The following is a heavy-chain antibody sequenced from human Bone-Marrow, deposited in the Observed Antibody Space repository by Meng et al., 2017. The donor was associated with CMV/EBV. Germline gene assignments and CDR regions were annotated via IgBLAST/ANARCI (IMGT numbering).Heavy chain of an antibody. CDR3: ARDRLVGATSWWYFDY. D-gene: IGHD1-26*01. Sequence: GESLKISCAASGFTFSSYSMNWVRRAPGKGLEWVSYISSSSTIYYADSVKGRFTISRDNAKKSLYLQMNSLRAEDTAVYYCARDRLVGATSWWYFDYWGQGTLVTVSS. CDR2: ISSSSTI. V-gene: IGHV3-48*04. J-gene: IGHJ4*02. CDR1: GFTFSSYS.